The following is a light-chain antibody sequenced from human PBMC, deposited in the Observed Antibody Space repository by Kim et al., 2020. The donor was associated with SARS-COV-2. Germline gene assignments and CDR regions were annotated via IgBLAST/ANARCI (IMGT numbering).Light chain of an antibody. CDR1: QSISTW. CDR3: QQDNSYPYT. Sequence: DIQMTQSPSSLSAAVGDRVTITCRASQSISTWLAWYQQKPGKAPKLLIYTASSVESGVPSRFSGSGSGTEFTLTISGLLPEDFTTYYCQQDNSYPYTFGQGTKLEI. CDR2: TAS. V-gene: IGKV1-12*01. J-gene: IGKJ2*01.